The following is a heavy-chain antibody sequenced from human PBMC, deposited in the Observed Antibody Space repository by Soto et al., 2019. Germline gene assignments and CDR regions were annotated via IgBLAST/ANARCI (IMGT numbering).Heavy chain of an antibody. CDR1: GFTFSSYA. CDR3: AGGGRSGWPTYFDY. CDR2: ISYDGSNK. Sequence: QVQLVESGGGVVQPGRSLRLSCAASGFTFSSYAMHWVRQAPGKGLEWVAVISYDGSNKYYADSEKGRFTISRDNSKNTLYLQMNSLRAEDTAVYYCAGGGRSGWPTYFDYWGQGTLVTVSS. D-gene: IGHD6-19*01. V-gene: IGHV3-30-3*01. J-gene: IGHJ4*02.